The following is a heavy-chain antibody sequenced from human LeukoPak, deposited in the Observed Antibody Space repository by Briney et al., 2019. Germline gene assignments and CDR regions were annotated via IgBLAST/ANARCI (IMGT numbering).Heavy chain of an antibody. CDR2: ISGSGGST. CDR1: GFTFSSYA. Sequence: GASLRLSCAASGFTFSSYAMSWVRQAPGKGLEWVSAISGSGGSTYYADSVKGRFTISRDNSKDTLYLQMNSLRAEDTAVYYCAKDGNYYDSSGYYVYWGQGTLVTVSS. J-gene: IGHJ4*02. V-gene: IGHV3-23*01. D-gene: IGHD3-22*01. CDR3: AKDGNYYDSSGYYVY.